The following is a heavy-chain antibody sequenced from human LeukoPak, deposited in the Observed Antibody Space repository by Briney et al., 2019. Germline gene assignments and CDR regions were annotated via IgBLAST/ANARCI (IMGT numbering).Heavy chain of an antibody. CDR2: IKSNTDGGTT. CDR1: GLTFTKAW. CDR3: ARDKVEVRGVVDY. D-gene: IGHD3-10*01. V-gene: IGHV3-15*01. J-gene: IGHJ4*02. Sequence: GGSLRLSCAASGLTFTKAWMTWVRQAPGEGLEWVGRIKSNTDGGTTDYAAPVKGRFTISRDDSKNTLYLQMNSLKTEDTAVYYCARDKVEVRGVVDYWGQGTLVTVSS.